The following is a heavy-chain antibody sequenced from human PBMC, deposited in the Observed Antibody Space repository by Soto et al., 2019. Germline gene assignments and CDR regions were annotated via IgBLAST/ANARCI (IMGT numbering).Heavy chain of an antibody. J-gene: IGHJ6*02. V-gene: IGHV1-8*01. D-gene: IGHD2-15*01. CDR3: ARDRYCSGGSCYSDYYYGMDV. CDR1: GYTFTSYD. Sequence: ASVKVSCKASGYTFTSYDINWVRQATGQGLEWMGGMNPNSGKANYAQKFQGRDTITRDTSTSTAYMELSSLRSEDTAVYYCARDRYCSGGSCYSDYYYGMDVWGQGTTVTVSS. CDR2: MNPNSGKA.